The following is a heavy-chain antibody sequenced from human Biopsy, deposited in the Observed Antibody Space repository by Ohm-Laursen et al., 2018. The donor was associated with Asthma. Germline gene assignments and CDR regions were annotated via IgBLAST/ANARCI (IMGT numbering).Heavy chain of an antibody. V-gene: IGHV3-30-3*01. CDR3: ARDLHPTNHMGELSEGFDY. D-gene: IGHD3-16*02. Sequence: SLRLSCTASGFTFSSYAMHWVRQAPGKGLEWVAVISYDGSNKYYADSVKGRFTISRDNSKNTLYLQMNSLRAEDTAVYYCARDLHPTNHMGELSEGFDYWGQGTLVTVSS. CDR2: ISYDGSNK. CDR1: GFTFSSYA. J-gene: IGHJ4*02.